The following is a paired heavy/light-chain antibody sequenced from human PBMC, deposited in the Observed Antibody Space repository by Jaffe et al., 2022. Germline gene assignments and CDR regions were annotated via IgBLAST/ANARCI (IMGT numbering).Light chain of an antibody. J-gene: IGKJ2*01. V-gene: IGKV1-5*03. CDR1: QNINNW. CDR2: KAS. CDR3: QQYNSYPYT. Sequence: DIQMTQSPSTLSASVGDRVTITCRASQNINNWLAWYQQKPGKAPKVLIYKASSIESGVPSRFSGSESGTEFTLTISSLQPDDFATYYCQQYNSYPYTFGQGTKLEIK.
Heavy chain of an antibody. V-gene: IGHV3-23*01. D-gene: IGHD4-17*01. CDR2: ISGTSDST. CDR3: ARDFTVTSPAY. CDR1: GFTFSTYA. J-gene: IGHJ4*02. Sequence: EVQVLESGGGLVQPGGSLRLSCAASGFTFSTYAMSWVRQAPGKGLEWVSAISGTSDSTYYADSVKGRFTISRDDSKNTRYLQMNSLRAEDTAIYYCARDFTVTSPAYWGQGTLVTVSS.